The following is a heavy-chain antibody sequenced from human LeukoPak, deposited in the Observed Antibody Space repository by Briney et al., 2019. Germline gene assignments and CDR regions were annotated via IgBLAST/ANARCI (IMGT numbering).Heavy chain of an antibody. CDR1: GFTFGSYA. CDR3: ARASGDTVDTTTMGSY. Sequence: GGSLRLSCAASGFTFGSYAMSWVRQAPGKGLEWVSAISGSGGSTYYADSVKGRFTISRDNSKNTLYLQMNSLRAEDTAVYYCARASGDTVDTTTMGSYWGQGTLVTVSS. J-gene: IGHJ4*02. CDR2: ISGSGGST. V-gene: IGHV3-23*01. D-gene: IGHD5-18*01.